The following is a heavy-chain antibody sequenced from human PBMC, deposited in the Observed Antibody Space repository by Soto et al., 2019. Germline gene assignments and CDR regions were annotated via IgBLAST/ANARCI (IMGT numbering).Heavy chain of an antibody. D-gene: IGHD1-20*01. CDR3: ARDRYNWNPSHYYGMDV. CDR2: IDWDDDK. Sequence: GSGPTLVNPTQALTLTFTFSGFSLSTSGMRVSWIRQPPGKALEWLARIDWDDDKFYSTSLKTRLTISKDTSKNQVVLTMTNMDPVDTATYYCARDRYNWNPSHYYGMDVWGQGTTVTVSS. J-gene: IGHJ6*02. CDR1: GFSLSTSGMR. V-gene: IGHV2-70*04.